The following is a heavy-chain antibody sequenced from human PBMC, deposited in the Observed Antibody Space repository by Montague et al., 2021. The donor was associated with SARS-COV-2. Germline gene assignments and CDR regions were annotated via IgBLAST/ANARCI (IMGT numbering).Heavy chain of an antibody. CDR1: GFTFNTYW. Sequence: SLRLSCAASGFTFNTYWMSWVRQAPGKGLVFVANINQDGSTKNYMDSVKGRFTISRDNAENSVFLQMSSLRAEDTDIYYCARDPAYSAFDFWGQGTLVTVSS. CDR3: ARDPAYSAFDF. D-gene: IGHD1-26*01. V-gene: IGHV3-7*01. J-gene: IGHJ3*01. CDR2: INQDGSTK.